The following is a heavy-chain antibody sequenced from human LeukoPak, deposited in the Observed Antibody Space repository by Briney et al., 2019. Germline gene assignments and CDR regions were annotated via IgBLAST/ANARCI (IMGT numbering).Heavy chain of an antibody. CDR1: GFTFSTYW. J-gene: IGHJ5*02. D-gene: IGHD6-19*01. V-gene: IGHV3-30*02. CDR3: AGIAVAGTWWFDP. CDR2: IQYDGSHK. Sequence: HPGGSLRLSCAASGFTFSTYWMHWVRQAPGKGLEWVAFIQYDGSHKYYADSVKGRFTISRDNAKNSLYLQMNSLRAEDTAVYYCAGIAVAGTWWFDPWGQGTLVTVSS.